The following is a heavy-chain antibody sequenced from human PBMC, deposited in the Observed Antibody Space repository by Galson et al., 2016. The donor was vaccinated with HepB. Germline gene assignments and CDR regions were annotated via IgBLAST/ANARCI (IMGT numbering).Heavy chain of an antibody. CDR1: GFTFSTQS. CDR3: AREKGGSTMASHWFDP. J-gene: IGHJ5*02. D-gene: IGHD4/OR15-4a*01. CDR2: ISSRSTYI. V-gene: IGHV3-21*01. Sequence: SLRLSCAASGFTFSTQSMNWVRQAPGKGLEWVASISSRSTYIHYADSVEGRFTISRDNAENSLYLEMSSLRVEDTAVYYRAREKGGSTMASHWFDPWGQGTLVAVSS.